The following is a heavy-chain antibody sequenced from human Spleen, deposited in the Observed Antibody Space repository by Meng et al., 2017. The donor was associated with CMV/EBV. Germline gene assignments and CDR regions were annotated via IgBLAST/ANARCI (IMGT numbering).Heavy chain of an antibody. Sequence: GESLKISCAASGFTFSSYWMHWVRQAPGKGLVWVSRISSDGSSTNYADSVKGRFTISRDNAKNSLYLQVSALRAEDTAIYYCAGYSGTYSWDYWGQGTLVTVSS. CDR1: GFTFSSYW. CDR2: ISSDGSST. J-gene: IGHJ4*02. V-gene: IGHV3-74*01. D-gene: IGHD1-26*01. CDR3: AGYSGTYSWDY.